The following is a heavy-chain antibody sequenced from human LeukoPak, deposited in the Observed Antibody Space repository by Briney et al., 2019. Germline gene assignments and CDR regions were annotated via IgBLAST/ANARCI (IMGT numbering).Heavy chain of an antibody. V-gene: IGHV3-21*01. CDR1: GFTFSSYG. D-gene: IGHD3-16*02. J-gene: IGHJ6*02. CDR3: ARDNRLGETYYYYYYGMDV. Sequence: PGGSLGLSCAASGFTFSSYGMNWVRQAPGKGLEWVSSISSSSSYIYYADSVKGRFTISRDNAKNSLYLQMNSLRAEDTAVYYCARDNRLGETYYYYYYGMDVWGQGTTVTVSS. CDR2: ISSSSSYI.